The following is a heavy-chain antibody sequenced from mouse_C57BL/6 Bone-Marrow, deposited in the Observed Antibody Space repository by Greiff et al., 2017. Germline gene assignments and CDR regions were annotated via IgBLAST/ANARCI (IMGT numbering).Heavy chain of an antibody. J-gene: IGHJ1*03. D-gene: IGHD1-1*01. Sequence: EVKVVESGEGLVKPGGSLKLSCAASGFTFSSYAMSWVRQTPEKRLEWVAYISSGGDYIYYADTVKGRFTISRDNAGNTLYLQMSSLKSEDTAMYYCTRVGSSWYWYFDVWGTGTTVTVSS. V-gene: IGHV5-9-1*02. CDR2: ISSGGDYI. CDR1: GFTFSSYA. CDR3: TRVGSSWYWYFDV.